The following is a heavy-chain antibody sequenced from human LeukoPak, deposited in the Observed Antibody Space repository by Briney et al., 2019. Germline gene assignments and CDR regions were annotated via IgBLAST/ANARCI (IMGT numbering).Heavy chain of an antibody. Sequence: PGRSLRLSYAASGFTFSSYGMHWVRQAPGKGLEWVAVISYDGSNKYYTDSVKGRFTISRDNSKNTLYLQMNSLRAEDTAVYYCAKAEDGSGALGFDPLGQGTLVTVSS. V-gene: IGHV3-30*18. J-gene: IGHJ5*02. CDR1: GFTFSSYG. CDR2: ISYDGSNK. D-gene: IGHD3-10*01. CDR3: AKAEDGSGALGFDP.